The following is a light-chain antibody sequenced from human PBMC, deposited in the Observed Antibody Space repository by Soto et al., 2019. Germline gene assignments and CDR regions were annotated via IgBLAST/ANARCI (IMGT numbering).Light chain of an antibody. CDR2: EVS. Sequence: QSALTQPASVSGSPGQSITISCTGTSSDVGGYNYVSWYQQHPGQAPKLMIYEVSTRPSGVSNRFSGSRSGNTASLTISGLQAEDEADYYCSSYTSSSTLRVFGTGPKVTVL. V-gene: IGLV2-14*01. CDR1: SSDVGGYNY. CDR3: SSYTSSSTLRV. J-gene: IGLJ1*01.